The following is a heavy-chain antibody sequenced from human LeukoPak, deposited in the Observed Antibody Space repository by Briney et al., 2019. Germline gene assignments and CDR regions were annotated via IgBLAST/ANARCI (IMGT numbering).Heavy chain of an antibody. CDR3: ARNRDTRRAITIFGVVAILALGY. CDR2: ISAYNGNT. CDR1: GYTFTSYG. J-gene: IGHJ4*02. Sequence: ASVKVSCKASGYTFTSYGISWVRQAPGQGLEWMGWISAYNGNTNYAQKLQGRVTMTTDTSTSTAYMELRSLRSDATAVYYCARNRDTRRAITIFGVVAILALGYWGQGTLVTVSS. V-gene: IGHV1-18*01. D-gene: IGHD3-3*01.